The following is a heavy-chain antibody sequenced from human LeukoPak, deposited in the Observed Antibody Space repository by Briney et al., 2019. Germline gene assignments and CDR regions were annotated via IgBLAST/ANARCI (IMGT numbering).Heavy chain of an antibody. CDR2: ISSSSSTI. CDR3: ARESGSIVGATGVDY. D-gene: IGHD1-26*01. CDR1: GFTFSSYS. V-gene: IGHV3-48*02. Sequence: GGSLILSCAASGFTFSSYSMNWVRQAPGKGLEWVSYISSSSSTIYYADSVKGRFTISRDNAENSLYLQMNSLRDEDTAVYYCARESGSIVGATGVDYWGQGTLVTVPS. J-gene: IGHJ4*02.